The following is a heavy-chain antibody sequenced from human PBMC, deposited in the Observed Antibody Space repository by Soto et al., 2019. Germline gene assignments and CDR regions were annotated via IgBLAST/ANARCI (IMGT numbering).Heavy chain of an antibody. CDR1: GYTLTELS. CDR2: FDPEDGET. CDR3: ATVDILVVPADRPFDY. J-gene: IGHJ4*02. V-gene: IGHV1-24*01. Sequence: QVQLVQSGAEVKKPGASVKVSCKVSGYTLTELSMHWVRQAPGKGIEWMGGFDPEDGETIYAQKFQGRVTMTEDTSTDTAYMELSSLRSEDTAVYYCATVDILVVPADRPFDYWGQGTLVTVSS. D-gene: IGHD2-2*01.